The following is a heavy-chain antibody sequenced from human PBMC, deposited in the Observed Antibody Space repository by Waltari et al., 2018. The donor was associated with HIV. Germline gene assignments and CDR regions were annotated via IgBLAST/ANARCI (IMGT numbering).Heavy chain of an antibody. Sequence: EVKLVESGGGLVQPGRSLTLSCTASGFTFGAYAMSWFRQAPGKGLGGVGFIRSKAYGGTTENAASVKGRFTISRDDSKSIAYLQMSTLKTEDTAVYYCTRVSTIFGVVIIRFGSGIDVWGQGTTVTVSS. CDR1: GFTFGAYA. D-gene: IGHD3-3*01. CDR2: IRSKAYGGTT. J-gene: IGHJ6*02. V-gene: IGHV3-49*03. CDR3: TRVSTIFGVVIIRFGSGIDV.